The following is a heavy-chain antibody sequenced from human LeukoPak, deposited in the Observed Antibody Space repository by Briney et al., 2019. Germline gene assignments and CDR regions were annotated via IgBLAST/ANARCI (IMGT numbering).Heavy chain of an antibody. CDR1: GFTFSSYA. V-gene: IGHV3-23*01. CDR3: AKSSSGSGYYTDFDY. CDR2: ISGSGGST. D-gene: IGHD3-22*01. Sequence: GGSLRLSCAASGFTFSSYAMSWVRQAPGKGLEWVSAISGSGGSTYYADSVKGRFTISRDNSKNTLYLQMNSLRAEDTAVYCCAKSSSGSGYYTDFDYWGQGTLVTVSS. J-gene: IGHJ4*02.